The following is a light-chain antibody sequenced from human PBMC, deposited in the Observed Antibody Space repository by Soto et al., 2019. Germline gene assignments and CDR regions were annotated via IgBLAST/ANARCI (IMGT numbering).Light chain of an antibody. CDR2: DAS. V-gene: IGKV3-11*01. J-gene: IGKJ4*01. CDR1: QSLSTY. CDR3: QQRSNWPPLT. Sequence: EIVLTQSPATLSLSPGERATLSCRASQSLSTYLAWYQQKPDQPPRLLIYDASNRSTGVPARFSGSGSGTDFTLTISSLEPEDSAVYFCQQRSNWPPLTFGGGTKVEIK.